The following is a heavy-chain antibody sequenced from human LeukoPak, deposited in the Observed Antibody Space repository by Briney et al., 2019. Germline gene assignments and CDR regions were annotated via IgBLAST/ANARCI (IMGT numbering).Heavy chain of an antibody. Sequence: VKVSCKASGGTFSSYAISWVRQAPGQGLEWVGGIIPIFGTANYAQKFQGRVTITTDESTSTAYMELSSLRSEDTAVYYCARPGDGGDFEYFQHWGQGTLVTVSS. CDR2: IIPIFGTA. CDR1: GGTFSSYA. V-gene: IGHV1-69*13. J-gene: IGHJ1*01. CDR3: ARPGDGGDFEYFQH. D-gene: IGHD2-21*02.